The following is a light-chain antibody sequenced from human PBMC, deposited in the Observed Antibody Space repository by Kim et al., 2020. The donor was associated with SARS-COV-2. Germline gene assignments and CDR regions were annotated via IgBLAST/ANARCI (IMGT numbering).Light chain of an antibody. CDR2: GAY. CDR1: QAISND. V-gene: IGKV1-27*01. J-gene: IGKJ1*01. Sequence: DIQMTQSPSSLSASVGDLVTITCRASQAISNDLAWYQQKPGNVPKLLISGAYALHSAVPSRFSGSGSGTDFTLTISSLQPEDVAVYYCQKDNGAPWTFGQGTKVDIK. CDR3: QKDNGAPWT.